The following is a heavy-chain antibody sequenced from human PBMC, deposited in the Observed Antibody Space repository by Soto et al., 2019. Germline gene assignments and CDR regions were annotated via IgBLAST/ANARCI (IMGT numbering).Heavy chain of an antibody. V-gene: IGHV3-48*02. D-gene: IGHD6-19*01. Sequence: EVQLVESGGGLVQPGGSLRLSCEASGFTFSSYSMNWVRQAPGKGLEWVSYISSSSSTVYYADSVKGRFTISSDNAKNALYLQMNRLRDEDTAVYYCAGEMTRGWAVVGYGGVDYWGQGTLVTVSS. CDR3: AGEMTRGWAVVGYGGVDY. CDR2: ISSSSSTV. J-gene: IGHJ4*02. CDR1: GFTFSSYS.